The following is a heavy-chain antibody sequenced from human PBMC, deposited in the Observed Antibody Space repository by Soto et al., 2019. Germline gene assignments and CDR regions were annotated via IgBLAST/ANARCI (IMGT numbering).Heavy chain of an antibody. CDR1: GFTFSSYG. D-gene: IGHD4-17*01. Sequence: QVQLVESGGGVVQPGRSLRLSCAASGFTFSSYGMHWVRQAPGKGLEWVAVIWYDGSNKYYADSVKGRFTISRDNSKNTLYLQMNSLRAEDTAVYYCARGPYGGARLVDYWGQGTLVTVSS. J-gene: IGHJ4*02. V-gene: IGHV3-33*01. CDR3: ARGPYGGARLVDY. CDR2: IWYDGSNK.